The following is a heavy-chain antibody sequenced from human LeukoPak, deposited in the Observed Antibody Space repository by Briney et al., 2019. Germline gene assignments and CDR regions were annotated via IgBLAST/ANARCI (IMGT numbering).Heavy chain of an antibody. D-gene: IGHD1-26*01. CDR1: GFTFSSYA. V-gene: IGHV3-30-3*01. CDR3: ARDLGAVGASPFDY. CDR2: ISYDGSNK. Sequence: PGRSLRLSCAASGFTFSSYAMHWVRQAPGKGLEWVAVISYDGSNKYYADSVKGRFTFSRDNSKSTLYLQMNSLRAEDTAVYYCARDLGAVGASPFDYWGQGTLVTVSS. J-gene: IGHJ4*02.